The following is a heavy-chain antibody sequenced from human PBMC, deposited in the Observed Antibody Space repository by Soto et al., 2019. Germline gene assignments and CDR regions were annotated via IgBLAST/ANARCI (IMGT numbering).Heavy chain of an antibody. D-gene: IGHD6-13*01. J-gene: IGHJ4*02. CDR3: ARGLYSSPAYFFDS. CDR1: GYTFSSHY. CDR2: INPKSGGT. Sequence: QVQLVQSGAEVRKPGASVKVSCNVTGYTFSSHYLHWVRQAPGQGLEWMGWINPKSGGTNYAQKFQDRVTMTADTSVSAASMELTSLRYDDTAVFYCARGLYSSPAYFFDSWGQGTLVTVSS. V-gene: IGHV1-2*02.